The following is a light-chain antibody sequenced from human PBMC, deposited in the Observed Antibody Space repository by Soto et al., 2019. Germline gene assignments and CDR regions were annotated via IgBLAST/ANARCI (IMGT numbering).Light chain of an antibody. V-gene: IGKV3-20*01. J-gene: IGKJ4*01. Sequence: EIVLTQSPGTLSLSPGKRATLSCRASQNVSSSYLAWYQQKPGQAPRLLIYGASSRATGIPDRFSGSGSGTDFTLTISRLEPEDFAVYYCQQYGSSPLTFGGGTKVEIK. CDR1: QNVSSSY. CDR3: QQYGSSPLT. CDR2: GAS.